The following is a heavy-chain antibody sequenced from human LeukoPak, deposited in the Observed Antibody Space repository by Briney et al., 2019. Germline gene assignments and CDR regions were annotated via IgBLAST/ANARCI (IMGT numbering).Heavy chain of an antibody. CDR2: ISGSGGGT. CDR1: GFTFSSIA. V-gene: IGHV3-23*01. D-gene: IGHD1-26*01. Sequence: SGGSLRLSCAASGFTFSSIAMSWVRQAPDKGLEWVSTISGSGGGTYYADSVKGRFTISRDDSKNTLYLQMNSLRADDTAVYYCAKDLGRYRNNFFDYWRQGNLVTVSS. CDR3: AKDLGRYRNNFFDY. J-gene: IGHJ4*02.